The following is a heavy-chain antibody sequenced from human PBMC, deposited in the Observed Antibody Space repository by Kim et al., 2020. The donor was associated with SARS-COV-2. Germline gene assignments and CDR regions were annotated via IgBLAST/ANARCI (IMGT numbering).Heavy chain of an antibody. V-gene: IGHV4-59*01. CDR1: GGSISSYY. D-gene: IGHD6-13*01. CDR2: IYYSGST. Sequence: SETLSLTCTVSGGSISSYYWSWIRQPPGKGLEWIGYIYYSGSTNYNPSLKSRVTISVDTSKNQFSLKLSSVTAADTAVYYCARGGAAAGTGIFDYWGQGTLVTVSS. CDR3: ARGGAAAGTGIFDY. J-gene: IGHJ4*02.